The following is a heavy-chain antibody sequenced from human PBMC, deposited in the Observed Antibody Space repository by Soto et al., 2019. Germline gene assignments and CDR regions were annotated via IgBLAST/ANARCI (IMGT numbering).Heavy chain of an antibody. CDR2: IYYSGST. Sequence: RWETPSLTCTVSGGSISSSSYYWGWIRQPPGKGLEWIGSIYYSGSTYYNPSLKSRVTISVDTSKNQFSLKLSSVTAADTAVYYCARQSGYCTNGVCYFDYWGQGTLVTVS. J-gene: IGHJ4*02. V-gene: IGHV4-39*01. D-gene: IGHD2-8*01. CDR3: ARQSGYCTNGVCYFDY. CDR1: GGSISSSSYY.